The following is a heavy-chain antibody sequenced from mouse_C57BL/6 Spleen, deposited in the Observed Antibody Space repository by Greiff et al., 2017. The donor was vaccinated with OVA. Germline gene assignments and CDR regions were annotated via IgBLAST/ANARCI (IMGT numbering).Heavy chain of an antibody. Sequence: QVQLKESGAELVKPGASVKISCKASGYAFSSYWMNWVKQRPGTGLEWIGQIYPGDGDTNYNGKFKGKATLTADKSSSTAYMQLSSLTSEDSAVYFCARNPHYYAMDYWGQGTSVTVSS. J-gene: IGHJ4*01. V-gene: IGHV1-80*01. CDR1: GYAFSSYW. CDR3: ARNPHYYAMDY. CDR2: IYPGDGDT.